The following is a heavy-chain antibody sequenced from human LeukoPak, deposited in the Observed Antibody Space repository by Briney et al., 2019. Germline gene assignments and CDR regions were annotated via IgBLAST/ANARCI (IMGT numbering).Heavy chain of an antibody. CDR3: ARPLDSSSWYFDY. Sequence: ASVKVSCKASGYTFTSYYMHWVRQAPGQGLEWMGWINPNSGGTNYAQKFQGRVTMTRDTSISTAYMELSRLRSDDTAVYYCARPLDSSSWYFDYWGQGTLVTVSS. D-gene: IGHD6-13*01. J-gene: IGHJ4*02. V-gene: IGHV1-2*02. CDR2: INPNSGGT. CDR1: GYTFTSYY.